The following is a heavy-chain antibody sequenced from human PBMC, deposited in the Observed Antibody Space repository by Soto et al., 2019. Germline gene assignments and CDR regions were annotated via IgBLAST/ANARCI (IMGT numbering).Heavy chain of an antibody. V-gene: IGHV3-20*04. D-gene: IGHD3-22*01. CDR3: ARDQGRAYYYDSSGHTDYGMDV. Sequence: PGGSLRLSCAASGFTFDDYGMSWVRQAPGKGLEWVSGINWNGGSTGYADSVKGRFTISRDNAKNSLYLQMNSLRAEDTAVYYCARDQGRAYYYDSSGHTDYGMDVWGQGTTVTVSS. J-gene: IGHJ6*02. CDR1: GFTFDDYG. CDR2: INWNGGST.